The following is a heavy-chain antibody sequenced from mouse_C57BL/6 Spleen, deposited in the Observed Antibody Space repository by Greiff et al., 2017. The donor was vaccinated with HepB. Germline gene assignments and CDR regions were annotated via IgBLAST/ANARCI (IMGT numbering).Heavy chain of an antibody. V-gene: IGHV5-17*01. CDR1: GFTFSDYG. Sequence: EVKLVESGGGLVKPGGSLKLSCAASGFTFSDYGMHWVRQAPEKGLEWVAYISSGSSTIYYADTVKGRFTISRDNAKNTLFLQMTSLRSEDTAMYYCARPHYSFYYAMDYWGQGTSVTVSS. CDR2: ISSGSSTI. J-gene: IGHJ4*01. CDR3: ARPHYSFYYAMDY. D-gene: IGHD2-12*01.